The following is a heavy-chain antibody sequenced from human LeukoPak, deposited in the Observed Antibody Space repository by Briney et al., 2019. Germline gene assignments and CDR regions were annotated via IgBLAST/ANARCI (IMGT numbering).Heavy chain of an antibody. D-gene: IGHD3-10*01. Sequence: GTSLRLSCVASGFTAGSYAVHWVRQAPGKGLEWVAIISYDGDNKYYGDSVQGRFTISRDNSKNTLYLQMNGLRVEDTAVYYCARAGSGSYYKLFYMDVWGKGTTVTVSS. CDR1: GFTAGSYA. J-gene: IGHJ6*03. CDR2: ISYDGDNK. CDR3: ARAGSGSYYKLFYMDV. V-gene: IGHV3-30*04.